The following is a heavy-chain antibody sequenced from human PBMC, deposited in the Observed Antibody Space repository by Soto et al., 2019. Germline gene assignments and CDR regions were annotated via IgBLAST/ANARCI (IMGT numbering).Heavy chain of an antibody. D-gene: IGHD2-15*01. CDR2: IIPIFGTA. J-gene: IGHJ6*02. CDR3: ARGRPGCSGGSCYQTQYYYYGMDV. Sequence: GASVKVSCKASGGTFSSYAISWVRQAPGQGLEWMGGIIPIFGTANYAQKFQGRVTITADESTSTAYMELSSLRSEDTAVYYCARGRPGCSGGSCYQTQYYYYGMDVWGQGTTVTVSS. CDR1: GGTFSSYA. V-gene: IGHV1-69*13.